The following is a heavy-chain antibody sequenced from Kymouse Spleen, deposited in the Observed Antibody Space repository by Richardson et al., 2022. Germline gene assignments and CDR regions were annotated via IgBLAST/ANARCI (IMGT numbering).Heavy chain of an antibody. V-gene: IGHV1-8*01. D-gene: IGHD5-18,IGHD5-18*01. Sequence: QVQLVQSGAEVKKPGASVKVSCKASGYTFTSYDINWVRQATGQGLEWMGWMNPNSGNTGYAQKFQGRVTMTRNTSISTAYMELSSLRSEDTAVYYCARGRYSYGYYYYYGMDVWGQGTTVTVSS. CDR1: GYTFTSYD. CDR2: MNPNSGNT. CDR3: ARGRYSYGYYYYYGMDV. J-gene: IGHJ6*02.